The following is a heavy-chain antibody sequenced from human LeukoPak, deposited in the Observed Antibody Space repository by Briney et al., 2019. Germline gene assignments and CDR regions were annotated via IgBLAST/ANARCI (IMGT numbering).Heavy chain of an antibody. V-gene: IGHV4-59*01. Sequence: SETLSLTCTVSGGSISSYYWSWIRQPPGKGLEWIGYIYYSGSTNYNPSLKSRVTISVDTSKNQFSLKLSSVTAADTAVYYCARVRVWRYYYYMDAWGKGTTVTVSS. CDR2: IYYSGST. J-gene: IGHJ6*03. CDR1: GGSISSYY. CDR3: ARVRVWRYYYYMDA.